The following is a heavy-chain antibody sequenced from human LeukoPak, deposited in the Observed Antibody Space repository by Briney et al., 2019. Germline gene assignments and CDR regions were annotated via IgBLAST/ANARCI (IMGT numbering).Heavy chain of an antibody. V-gene: IGHV4-59*01. Sequence: SETLSLTCTVSGGSISSYDWSWIRQPPGKGLEWIGYIYYSGSTNYNPSLKSRVTISVDTSKNQFSLKLSSVTAADTAVYYCARVLKTYCSSTSCYGGYFDYWGQGTLVTVSS. J-gene: IGHJ4*02. D-gene: IGHD2-2*01. CDR1: GGSISSYD. CDR3: ARVLKTYCSSTSCYGGYFDY. CDR2: IYYSGST.